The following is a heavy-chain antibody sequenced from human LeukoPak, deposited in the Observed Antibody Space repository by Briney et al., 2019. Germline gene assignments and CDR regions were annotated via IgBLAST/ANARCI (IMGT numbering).Heavy chain of an antibody. J-gene: IGHJ4*02. V-gene: IGHV4-59*01. CDR3: ARGITIFGVVLYFDY. Sequence: SETLSLTCTVSGGSISSYYWSWLRQPPGKGLEWIGYIYYSGSTNYNPSLKSRVTISVDTSKNQFSLKLSSVTAADTAVYYSARGITIFGVVLYFDYWGQGTLVTVSS. D-gene: IGHD3-3*01. CDR2: IYYSGST. CDR1: GGSISSYY.